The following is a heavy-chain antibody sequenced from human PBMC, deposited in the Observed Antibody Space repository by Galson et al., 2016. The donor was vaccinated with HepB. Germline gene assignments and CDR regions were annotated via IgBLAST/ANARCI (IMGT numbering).Heavy chain of an antibody. D-gene: IGHD5-18*01. V-gene: IGHV3-23*01. J-gene: IGHJ3*02. Sequence: SLRLSCAASGFTFSNYAMSWVRQAPGKGLEWVSAISGSGGSTYYADSVKGRFTISRDNSKNTLFLQMNSLRDEDPAIYYCASSEYRYGSVAFDIWGQGTMVTVSS. CDR1: GFTFSNYA. CDR2: ISGSGGST. CDR3: ASSEYRYGSVAFDI.